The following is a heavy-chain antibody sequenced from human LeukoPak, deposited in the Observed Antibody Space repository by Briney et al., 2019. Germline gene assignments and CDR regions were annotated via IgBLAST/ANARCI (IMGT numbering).Heavy chain of an antibody. CDR2: IKSKADGGTV. CDR3: AKDCRGDSYSSSWCPFDY. J-gene: IGHJ4*02. V-gene: IGHV3-15*01. Sequence: GGSLRLSCVVSGFTVSNAWMSWVRQAPGKGLEWVGRIKSKADGGTVDYAAPVKGRFTISRDDSKNTVSLQMNSLRAEDTAVYYCAKDCRGDSYSSSWCPFDYWGQGTLVTVSS. D-gene: IGHD6-13*01. CDR1: GFTVSNAW.